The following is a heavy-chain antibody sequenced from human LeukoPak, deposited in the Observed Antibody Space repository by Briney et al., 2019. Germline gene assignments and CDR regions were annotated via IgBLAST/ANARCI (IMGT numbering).Heavy chain of an antibody. D-gene: IGHD6-19*01. J-gene: IGHJ4*02. Sequence: GGSLRLSCAASGFTFSSYAMSWVRQAPGKGLEWVSYISSSGSTIYYADSVKGRFTISRDNAKNSLYLQMNSLRAEDTAVYYCARDLSSGWYRFDYWGQGTLVTVSS. CDR2: ISSSGSTI. V-gene: IGHV3-48*04. CDR1: GFTFSSYA. CDR3: ARDLSSGWYRFDY.